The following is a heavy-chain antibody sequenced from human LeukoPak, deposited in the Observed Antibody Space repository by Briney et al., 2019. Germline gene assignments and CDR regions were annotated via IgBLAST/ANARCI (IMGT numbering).Heavy chain of an antibody. CDR3: ASRRFLDGYYYGMDV. V-gene: IGHV3-74*01. Sequence: LGGSLSLSCAASGFTFSSYWMHWVRQAPGKGLVWVSRINSDVSSTSYADSLKGRFTISRDNATNTLYLQINSLRAEDTAVYSCASRRFLDGYYYGMDVWGQGTTVTVSS. CDR1: GFTFSSYW. D-gene: IGHD3-3*01. J-gene: IGHJ6*02. CDR2: INSDVSST.